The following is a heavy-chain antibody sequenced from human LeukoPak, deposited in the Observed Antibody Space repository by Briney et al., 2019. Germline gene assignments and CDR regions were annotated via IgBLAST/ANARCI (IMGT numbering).Heavy chain of an antibody. V-gene: IGHV1-24*01. J-gene: IGHJ4*02. CDR3: AVNISPRY. Sequence: AASVKVSCKVSGYSLTELSMHWVRQAPGKGLEWMGSIDPEDNETFYAQKFQGRVTMTEDTSTDTAYMELSSLRSEDTAVYYCAVNISPRYWGQGTLVTVSS. CDR1: GYSLTELS. D-gene: IGHD2/OR15-2a*01. CDR2: IDPEDNET.